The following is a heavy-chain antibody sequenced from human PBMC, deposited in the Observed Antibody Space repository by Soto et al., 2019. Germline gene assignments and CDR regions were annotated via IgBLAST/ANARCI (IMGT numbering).Heavy chain of an antibody. J-gene: IGHJ5*02. CDR3: ASPPGNYYGWFDP. D-gene: IGHD1-26*01. V-gene: IGHV4-39*01. CDR2: IYYSGST. Sequence: QLQLQESGPGLVKPSETLSLICTVSGGSISSRSYYWGWIRQPPGKGLEWIGSIYYSGSTYYNPSLKSRVTISVDTSKNQFSLKLSSVTAADPAVYYCASPPGNYYGWFDPWGQGTLVTVSS. CDR1: GGSISSRSYY.